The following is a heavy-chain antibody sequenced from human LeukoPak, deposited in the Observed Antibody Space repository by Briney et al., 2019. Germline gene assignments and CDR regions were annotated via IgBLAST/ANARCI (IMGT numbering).Heavy chain of an antibody. CDR1: GGTFSSYA. V-gene: IGHV1-69*04. J-gene: IGHJ6*02. CDR3: ARAAIEGVLMVYANYYGMDV. Sequence: GASVKVSCKASGGTFSSYAISWVRQAPGQGLEWMGRIIPILGIANYAQKFQGRVTITADRSTSTAYMELSSLRSEDTAVYYCARAAIEGVLMVYANYYGMDVWGQGTTVTVSS. CDR2: IIPILGIA. D-gene: IGHD2-8*01.